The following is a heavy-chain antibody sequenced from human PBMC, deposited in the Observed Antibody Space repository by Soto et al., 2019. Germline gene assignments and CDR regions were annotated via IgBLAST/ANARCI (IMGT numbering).Heavy chain of an antibody. CDR3: ARRWGSSGWYSSVPKRSDYGMDV. CDR1: GFTFSSHA. D-gene: IGHD6-19*01. V-gene: IGHV3-23*01. Sequence: PGGSLRLSCAASGFTFSSHAISWVRQAPGKGLEWVSAISGTGVSTFYADSVKGRFTITRDTSASTAYMELSSLRSEDTAVYYCARRWGSSGWYSSVPKRSDYGMDVWGQGTTVTVSS. J-gene: IGHJ6*02. CDR2: ISGTGVST.